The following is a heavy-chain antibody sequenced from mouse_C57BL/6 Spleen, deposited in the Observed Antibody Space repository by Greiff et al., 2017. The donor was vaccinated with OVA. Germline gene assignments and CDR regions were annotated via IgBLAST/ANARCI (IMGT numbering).Heavy chain of an antibody. V-gene: IGHV2-2*01. CDR2: IWSGGST. CDR1: GFSLTSYG. CDR3: ARNFRPIVTGGWFAY. Sequence: LKLMESGPGLVQPSQSLSITCTVSGFSLTSYGVHWVRQSPGKGLEWLGVIWSGGSTDYNAAFISRLSISKDNSKSQVFFKMNSLQADDTAIYYCARNFRPIVTGGWFAYWGQGTLVTVSA. D-gene: IGHD2-5*01. J-gene: IGHJ3*01.